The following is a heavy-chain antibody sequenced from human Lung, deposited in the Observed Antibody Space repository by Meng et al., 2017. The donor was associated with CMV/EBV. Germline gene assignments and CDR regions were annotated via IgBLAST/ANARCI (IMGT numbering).Heavy chain of an antibody. CDR2: INPNSGAT. CDR1: GCTFSGYY. J-gene: IGHJ4*02. Sequence: SCKASGCTFSGYYMHWVRQAPGQGPEWMGRINPNSGATIFAQNFQGRVTLTWDTSISTGYMELSSLKSDDTAVYYCATWDHDTSASWDYWGPGTLVTVSS. CDR3: ATWDHDTSASWDY. D-gene: IGHD3-22*01. V-gene: IGHV1-2*06.